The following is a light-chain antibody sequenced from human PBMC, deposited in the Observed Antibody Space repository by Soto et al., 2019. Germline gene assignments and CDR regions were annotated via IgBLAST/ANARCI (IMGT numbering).Light chain of an antibody. CDR2: ATS. CDR1: QGINNY. CDR3: QQVNSYPLT. V-gene: IGKV1-9*01. J-gene: IGKJ4*01. Sequence: DIQLTQSPSFLSASVGDRVTITCRASQGINNYLAWYQQEPGKAPNLLIYATSTLQSGVPSRFSGSRSGTEFTLTISSLQPEDFAAYYCQQVNSYPLTFGGGTKVEIK.